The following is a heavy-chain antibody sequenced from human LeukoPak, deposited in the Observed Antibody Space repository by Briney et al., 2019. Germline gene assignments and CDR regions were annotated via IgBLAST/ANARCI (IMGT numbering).Heavy chain of an antibody. D-gene: IGHD3-10*01. J-gene: IGHJ3*02. V-gene: IGHV4-34*12. CDR3: AKSNGYGLVDI. CDR1: GGSFSGYY. Sequence: PSETLSLTCAVYGGSFSGYYWGWIRQPPGKGLEWIGNIFYSGSTYYSPSLKSRVTISLDTSRNQFSLKLNSVTAADTAVYYCAKSNGYGLVDIWGQGTMVTVSS. CDR2: IFYSGST.